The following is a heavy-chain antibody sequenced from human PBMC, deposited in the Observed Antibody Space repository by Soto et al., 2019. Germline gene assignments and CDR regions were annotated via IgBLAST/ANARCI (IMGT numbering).Heavy chain of an antibody. Sequence: QVQLVQSGAEEKKPGASVKVSCKASGYTFTGYAMHWVRQAPGQRLEWMGWINAGNGNTKYSQKFQGRVTSTRDTSASTAYMELRSLRSEGTAVYYCARAVAVPADFDYWGQGTLVAVSS. CDR2: INAGNGNT. J-gene: IGHJ4*02. D-gene: IGHD6-19*01. CDR1: GYTFTGYA. CDR3: ARAVAVPADFDY. V-gene: IGHV1-3*05.